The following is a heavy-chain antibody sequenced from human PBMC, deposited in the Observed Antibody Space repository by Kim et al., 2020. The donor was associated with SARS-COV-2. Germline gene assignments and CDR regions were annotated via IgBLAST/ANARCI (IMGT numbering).Heavy chain of an antibody. V-gene: IGHV3-20*01. CDR3: ARDRRYSDSSAYPLDY. J-gene: IGHJ4*02. D-gene: IGHD3-22*01. Sequence: SVKGRFTISRDNAKNSLYLQMDSLRAEDTALYHCARDRRYSDSSAYPLDYWGQGTLVTVSS.